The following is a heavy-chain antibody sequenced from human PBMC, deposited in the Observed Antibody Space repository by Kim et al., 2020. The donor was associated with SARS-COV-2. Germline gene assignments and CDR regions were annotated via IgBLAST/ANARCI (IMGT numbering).Heavy chain of an antibody. V-gene: IGHV4-59*13. Sequence: SETLSLTCTVSGGSISSYYWSWIRQPPGKGLEWIGYIYYSGSTNYNPSLKSRVTISVDTSKNQFSLKLSSVTAADTAVYYCARAYYDFWSGSENEYYFDYWGQGTLVTVSS. D-gene: IGHD3-3*01. J-gene: IGHJ4*02. CDR2: IYYSGST. CDR1: GGSISSYY. CDR3: ARAYYDFWSGSENEYYFDY.